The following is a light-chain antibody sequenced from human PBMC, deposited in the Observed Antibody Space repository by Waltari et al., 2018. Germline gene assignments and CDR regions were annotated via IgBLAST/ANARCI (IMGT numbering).Light chain of an antibody. J-gene: IGLJ3*02. CDR2: EVS. Sequence: QSALTQPPSASGSPGQSVTISCTGTSSYVGDYDYVSWYQQPPGKAPKLIIYEVSNRPSVVPDRFSGSNSGNTASLTVSGLQAEDEADYYCGSFAGSINWVFGGGTKLTVL. V-gene: IGLV2-8*01. CDR3: GSFAGSINWV. CDR1: SSYVGDYDY.